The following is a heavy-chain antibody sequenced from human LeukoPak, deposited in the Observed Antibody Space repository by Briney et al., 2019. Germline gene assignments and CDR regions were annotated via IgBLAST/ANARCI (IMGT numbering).Heavy chain of an antibody. D-gene: IGHD7-27*01. CDR1: GFSLSTSKMC. V-gene: IGHV2-70*17. J-gene: IGHJ4*02. CDR2: IDWDDDK. CDR3: ARTVVKLPGDDPDYSDY. Sequence: SGPALVKPTQTLTLTCTFSGFSLSTSKMCVSWIRQPPGKALEWLARIDWDDDKFYSTSLETRLTISKGTSKNQVVLTITNMYPVDTATYYCARTVVKLPGDDPDYSDYWGQGILVNVYS.